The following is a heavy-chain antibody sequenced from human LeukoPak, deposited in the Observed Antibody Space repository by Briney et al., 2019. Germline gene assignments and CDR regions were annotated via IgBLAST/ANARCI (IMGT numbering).Heavy chain of an antibody. D-gene: IGHD3-10*01. CDR3: ATYYYGSGSYSMDV. Sequence: SETLSLTCTVSGGSIISDGYCWSWIRQHPGKGLEWIGYICYSGSTYYNPSLKSRVTISIDTSKNHFSLKLSSVTAADTAVYYCATYYYGSGSYSMDVWGKGTTVTVSS. CDR1: GGSIISDGYC. CDR2: ICYSGST. J-gene: IGHJ6*03. V-gene: IGHV4-31*03.